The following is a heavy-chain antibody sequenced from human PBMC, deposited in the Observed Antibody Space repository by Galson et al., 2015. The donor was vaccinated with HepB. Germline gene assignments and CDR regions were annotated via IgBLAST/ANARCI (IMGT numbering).Heavy chain of an antibody. Sequence: SETLSLTCAVYGGSFSGYYWSWIRQPPGKGLEWIGEINHSGSTNYNPSLKSRVTISVDTSKNQFSLKLSSVTAADTAAYYCSGGSSSPPKNYNWFDPWGQGTLVTVSS. CDR3: SGGSSSPPKNYNWFDP. D-gene: IGHD6-6*01. J-gene: IGHJ5*02. CDR1: GGSFSGYY. V-gene: IGHV4-34*01. CDR2: INHSGST.